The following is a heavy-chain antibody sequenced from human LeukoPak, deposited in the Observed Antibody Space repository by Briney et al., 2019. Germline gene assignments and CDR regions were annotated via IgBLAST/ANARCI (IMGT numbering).Heavy chain of an antibody. CDR1: EFSLSSYS. J-gene: IGHJ4*02. V-gene: IGHV3-30*04. CDR3: AREMPWSTGYFPVFDD. Sequence: PGGSLRLSCEAYEFSLSSYSMHWVRQTPDKGLDWLAVMSGDGSKTFYADSVKGQFTISRDNSKNTLYLQMTSLRAEDTAVYYCAREMPWSTGYFPVFDDWGQGTLVTVSS. D-gene: IGHD2-8*02. CDR2: MSGDGSKT.